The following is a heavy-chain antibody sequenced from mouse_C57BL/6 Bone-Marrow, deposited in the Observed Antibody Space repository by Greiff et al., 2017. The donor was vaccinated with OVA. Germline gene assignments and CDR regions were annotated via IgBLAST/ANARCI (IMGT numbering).Heavy chain of an antibody. CDR3: ATGTGYFDV. CDR2: INPSSGYT. CDR1: GYTFTSYT. D-gene: IGHD4-1*01. J-gene: IGHJ1*03. Sequence: VKLVESGAELARPGASVKMSCKASGYTFTSYTMHWVKQRPGQGLEWIGYINPSSGYTKYNQKFKDKATLTADKSSSTAYMQLSSLTSEDSAVYYCATGTGYFDVWGTGTTVTVSS. V-gene: IGHV1-4*01.